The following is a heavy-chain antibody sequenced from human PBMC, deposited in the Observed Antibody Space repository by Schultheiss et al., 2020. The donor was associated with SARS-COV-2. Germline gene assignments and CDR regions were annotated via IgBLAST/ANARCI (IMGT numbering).Heavy chain of an antibody. J-gene: IGHJ6*02. Sequence: SETLSLTCVVSGGSISSDTYYWSWIRQPPGKGLEWIGYVYFSGSTYYNPSLRSRVTMSLDAAQNHFSLKLTSVTAADTAVYYCARGTGRQVLLEYHYYGKDVWGQGTTVKVSS. CDR3: ARGTGRQVLLEYHYYGKDV. D-gene: IGHD1-1*01. CDR2: VYFSGST. CDR1: GGSISSDTYY. V-gene: IGHV4-30-4*01.